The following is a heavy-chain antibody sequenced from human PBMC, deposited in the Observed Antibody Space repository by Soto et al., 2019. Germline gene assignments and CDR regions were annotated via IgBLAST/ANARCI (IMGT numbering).Heavy chain of an antibody. V-gene: IGHV1-18*04. CDR1: GYTFTSYG. Sequence: QVQLVQSGAEVKKPGASVKVSCKASGYTFTSYGISWGRQAPGQGLEWMGWISAYNGKTNYAQKLQGRVTMTTDTSTSTAYMELRSLRSDDTAVYYCARAFVGNYDSSGYYYRPDYWGQGTLVTVSS. J-gene: IGHJ4*02. CDR3: ARAFVGNYDSSGYYYRPDY. D-gene: IGHD3-22*01. CDR2: ISAYNGKT.